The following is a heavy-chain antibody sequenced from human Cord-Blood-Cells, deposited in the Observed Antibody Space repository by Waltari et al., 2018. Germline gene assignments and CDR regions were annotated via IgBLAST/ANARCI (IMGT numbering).Heavy chain of an antibody. Sequence: QVQLQESGPGLVKPSGTLSLTCAVAGGSISSSNWWSWVRQPPGKGLEWIGEIYHRASPNDHPALKSRVTISVDKSKNQFSLKLSSVTAADTAVYYCAREGHYYDSSGYYAFDIWGQGTMVTVSS. CDR2: IYHRASP. CDR1: GGSISSSNW. D-gene: IGHD3-22*01. J-gene: IGHJ3*02. CDR3: AREGHYYDSSGYYAFDI. V-gene: IGHV4-4*02.